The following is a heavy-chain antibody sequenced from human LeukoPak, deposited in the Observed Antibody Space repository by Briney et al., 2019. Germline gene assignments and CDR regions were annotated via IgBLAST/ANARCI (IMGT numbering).Heavy chain of an antibody. CDR1: GGSITATNY. CDR2: ISLAGRT. J-gene: IGHJ4*02. Sequence: PSGTLSLTCGVSGGSITATNYWSWVRQPPGGWLEWIGEISLAGRTRYNPSLKSRVNISIDESKNHLYLNLASVTAADTAVYYCSRESGPFCPFGHWGQGTLVAVTS. D-gene: IGHD1-26*01. V-gene: IGHV4-4*02. CDR3: SRESGPFCPFGH.